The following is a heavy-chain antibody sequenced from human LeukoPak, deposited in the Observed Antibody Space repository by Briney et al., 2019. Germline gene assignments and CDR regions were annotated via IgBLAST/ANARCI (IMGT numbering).Heavy chain of an antibody. D-gene: IGHD2-15*01. CDR2: ISSNGGST. CDR1: GFTFSSYA. Sequence: PGGSLRLSCSASGFTFSSYAMHWVRQAPGKGLEYVSAISSNGGSTYYADSVKGRFTISRDNSKNTLYLQMSSLRAEDTAVYYCVRVPYCSGGSCRSWYFDYWGQGTLVTVSS. V-gene: IGHV3-64D*06. J-gene: IGHJ4*02. CDR3: VRVPYCSGGSCRSWYFDY.